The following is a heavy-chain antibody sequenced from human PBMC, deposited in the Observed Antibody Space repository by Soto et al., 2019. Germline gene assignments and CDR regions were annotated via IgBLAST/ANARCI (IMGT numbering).Heavy chain of an antibody. CDR3: ARGDSTTHGDSFDI. J-gene: IGHJ3*02. CDR1: GGSFSGYY. D-gene: IGHD6-13*01. V-gene: IGHV4-34*01. CDR2: INHSGST. Sequence: SETLSLTCAVYGGSFSGYYWSWIRQSPGKGLEWIGEINHSGSTNQNPSLKSRVTISVDTPKNQFSLQLTYVTAADTAVYYCARGDSTTHGDSFDIWGQGAMVTVSS.